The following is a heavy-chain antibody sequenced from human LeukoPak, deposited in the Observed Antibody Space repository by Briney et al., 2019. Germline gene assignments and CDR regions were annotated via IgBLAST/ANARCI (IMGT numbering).Heavy chain of an antibody. CDR2: IYYSGST. D-gene: IGHD3-22*01. Sequence: SQTLSHTCTVSGGSISSGGYYWSWIRQHPGKGLEWIGYIYYSGSTYYNPSLKSRVTISVDTSKNQFSLKLSSVTAADTAVYYCARDRRYYDSSGYSLWFDPWGQGTLVTVSS. V-gene: IGHV4-31*03. CDR1: GGSISSGGYY. J-gene: IGHJ5*02. CDR3: ARDRRYYDSSGYSLWFDP.